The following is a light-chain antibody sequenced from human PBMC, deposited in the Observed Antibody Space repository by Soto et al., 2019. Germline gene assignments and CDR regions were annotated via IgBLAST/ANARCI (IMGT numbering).Light chain of an antibody. CDR2: GAS. J-gene: IGKJ2*01. CDR1: QNINTN. V-gene: IGKV3-15*01. CDR3: QHFNNWPYA. Sequence: EIVMTQSPATLSVSPGERATLSCRARQNINTNLAWYQQKPGQAPRLLIYGASTRATGIPARFSGSGSGTEFTLTISSLQSEDFAVYYCQHFNNWPYAFGQGTKLEIK.